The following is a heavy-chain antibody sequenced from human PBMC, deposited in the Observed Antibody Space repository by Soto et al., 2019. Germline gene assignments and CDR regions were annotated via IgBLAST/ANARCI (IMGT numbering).Heavy chain of an antibody. CDR3: ARAGYSSGWVY. CDR2: INSDGSST. J-gene: IGHJ4*02. D-gene: IGHD6-19*01. Sequence: GGSLRLSCAASGFTFSSYWMHWVRQAPGKGLVWVSRINSDGSSTSYADSVKGRFTISRDNAKNTLYLQMNSLRAEDTAVYYCARAGYSSGWVYWGQGTLVTVSS. CDR1: GFTFSSYW. V-gene: IGHV3-74*01.